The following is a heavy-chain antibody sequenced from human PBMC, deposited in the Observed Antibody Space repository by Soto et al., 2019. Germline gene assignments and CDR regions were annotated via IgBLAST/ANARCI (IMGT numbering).Heavy chain of an antibody. V-gene: IGHV3-23*01. D-gene: IGHD5-18*01. Sequence: GGSLRLSCAASGFTFSNHAMSWVRQTPGKGLEWVSSIRGSGGTTDYADSVKDRFTISRDNSENTMYLQMNSLRAEDTAVYYCARDPLWGTAMVLWYFDLWGRGTLVTVSS. CDR2: IRGSGGTT. CDR1: GFTFSNHA. CDR3: ARDPLWGTAMVLWYFDL. J-gene: IGHJ2*01.